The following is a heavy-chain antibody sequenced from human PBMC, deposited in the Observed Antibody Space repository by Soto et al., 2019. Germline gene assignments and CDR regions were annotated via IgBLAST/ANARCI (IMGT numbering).Heavy chain of an antibody. CDR1: GFTFSSYA. D-gene: IGHD3-22*01. CDR3: AREKDATYYYDSSGYYY. CDR2: ISYDGSNK. Sequence: GGSLRLSCXASGFTFSSYAMHWVRQAPGKGLEWVAVISYDGSNKYYADSVKGRFTISRDNSKNTLYLQMNSLRAEDTAVYYCAREKDATYYYDSSGYYYWGQGTLVTVSS. V-gene: IGHV3-30-3*01. J-gene: IGHJ4*02.